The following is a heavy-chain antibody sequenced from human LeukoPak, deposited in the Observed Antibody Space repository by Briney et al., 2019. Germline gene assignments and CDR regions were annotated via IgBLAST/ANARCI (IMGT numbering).Heavy chain of an antibody. J-gene: IGHJ1*01. Sequence: PSETLSLTCAVYGGSFSGYYWSWIRQPPGKGLEWIGEINHSGSTNYNPSLKSRVTISVDTSKNQFSLKLSSVTAADTAVYYCARGLAAAPLRKYFQHWGQGTLVTVSS. CDR1: GGSFSGYY. CDR2: INHSGST. D-gene: IGHD2-15*01. V-gene: IGHV4-34*01. CDR3: ARGLAAAPLRKYFQH.